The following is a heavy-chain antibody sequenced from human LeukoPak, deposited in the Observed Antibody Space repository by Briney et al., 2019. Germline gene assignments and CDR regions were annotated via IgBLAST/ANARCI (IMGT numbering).Heavy chain of an antibody. D-gene: IGHD2-15*01. CDR1: TDSTNTYY. CDR2: IFHSGST. CDR3: VRLRWELLAPYFDH. Sequence: PSETLSLTCSVSTDSTNTYYWTWIRQSPGKGLDWIGHIFHSGSTDYKPSFKNRVTISIDMSRKEFSLKLTSVTVADTAMYYCVRLRWELLAPYFDHWGQGAFVIVSS. J-gene: IGHJ4*02. V-gene: IGHV4-59*01.